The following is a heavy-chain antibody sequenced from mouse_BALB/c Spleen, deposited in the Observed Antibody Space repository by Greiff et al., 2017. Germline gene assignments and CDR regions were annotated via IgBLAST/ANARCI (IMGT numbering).Heavy chain of an antibody. J-gene: IGHJ4*01. V-gene: IGHV14-3*02. CDR2: IDPANGNT. D-gene: IGHD2-4*01. CDR1: GFNIKDTY. Sequence: EVQLKESGAELVKPGASVKLSCTASGFNIKDTYMHWVKQRPEQGLEWIGRIDPANGNTKYDPKFQGKATITADTSSNTAYLQLSSLTSEDTAVYYCATMIYYAMDYWGQGTSVTVSS. CDR3: ATMIYYAMDY.